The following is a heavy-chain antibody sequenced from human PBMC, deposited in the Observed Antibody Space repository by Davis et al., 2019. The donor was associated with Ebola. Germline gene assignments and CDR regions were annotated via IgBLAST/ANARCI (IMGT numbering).Heavy chain of an antibody. D-gene: IGHD4-17*01. J-gene: IGHJ4*02. CDR2: IKQDGSEK. CDR1: GFTFSSYW. V-gene: IGHV3-7*01. CDR3: TRDNYGDSGY. Sequence: GGSLRLSCAASGFTFSSYWMSWVRQAPGKGLEWVANIKQDGSEKYYVDSVKDRFIISRDNAKNSLYLQMSSLRADDTAIYYCTRDNYGDSGYWGQGSLVTVSS.